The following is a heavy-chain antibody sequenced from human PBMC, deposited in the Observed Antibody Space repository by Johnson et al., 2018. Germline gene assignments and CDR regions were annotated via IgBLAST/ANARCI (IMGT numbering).Heavy chain of an antibody. Sequence: VQLWEAGAEVKEPGSSGKVSCKASGGTFNNYSINWVRQAPGQGLEWMGGIIPIFRTAHYAQKFQARVTITADESTTTSDLTLSSLRSEDTAVYYCARTYYYDNGGYFHYYYYAMDVWGQGTTVTVSS. CDR3: ARTYYYDNGGYFHYYYYAMDV. CDR1: GGTFNNYS. CDR2: IIPIFRTA. V-gene: IGHV1-69*01. D-gene: IGHD3-22*01. J-gene: IGHJ6*02.